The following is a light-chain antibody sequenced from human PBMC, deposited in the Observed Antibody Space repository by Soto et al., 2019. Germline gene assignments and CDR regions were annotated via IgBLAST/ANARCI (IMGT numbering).Light chain of an antibody. CDR3: QKYGSTPLT. Sequence: ELVLTQSPGTLSLSPGERATLSCRASESVISNHLAWYQRKTAQAPRLLIYGASYSATDIPYIFSGNGSGTEFTSTISRLEAENFAVYIRQKYGSTPLTFGLGTTVEI. CDR1: ESVISNH. CDR2: GAS. V-gene: IGKV3-20*01. J-gene: IGKJ1*01.